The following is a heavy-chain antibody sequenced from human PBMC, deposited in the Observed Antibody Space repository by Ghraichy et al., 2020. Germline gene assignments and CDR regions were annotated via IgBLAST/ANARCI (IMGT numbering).Heavy chain of an antibody. Sequence: SVKVSCKISRAPFSSYVASWVRQAPGQGLEWMGGIIPFSGTTNYAQKFQGRLTMTADESTRTAYMELSSLRSEDTALYYCVRDDDTYTDLLDLDLWGQGTLVTVSS. CDR3: VRDDDTYTDLLDLDL. J-gene: IGHJ5*02. CDR1: RAPFSSYV. V-gene: IGHV1-69*13. CDR2: IIPFSGTT. D-gene: IGHD2-2*02.